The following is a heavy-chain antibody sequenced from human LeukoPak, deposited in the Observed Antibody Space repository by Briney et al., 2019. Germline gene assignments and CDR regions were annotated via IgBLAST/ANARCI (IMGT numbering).Heavy chain of an antibody. CDR3: AKIPNSYALWAFDI. J-gene: IGHJ3*02. CDR2: IKSKTDGGTT. CDR1: GFTFSNAW. Sequence: GGSLRLSCAASGFTFSNAWMNWVRQAPGKGLEWVGRIKSKTDGGTTDYAAPVKGRFTISRDDSKNTLYLQMSSLRAEDTAVYYCAKIPNSYALWAFDIWGQGTMVTVSS. V-gene: IGHV3-15*01. D-gene: IGHD2-21*01.